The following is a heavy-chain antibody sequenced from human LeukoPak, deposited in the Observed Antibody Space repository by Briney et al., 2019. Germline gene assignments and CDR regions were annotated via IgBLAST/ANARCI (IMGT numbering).Heavy chain of an antibody. CDR1: GYTFIGYY. CDR3: ARGARYYDSSGSFDY. CDR2: INPNTGGT. Sequence: GASVKVSCKASGYTFIGYYMHWVRQAPGHGLEWMGWINPNTGGTNYTQKFQGRVTMTGDTSISTAHMELTRLKSDDTALYYCARGARYYDSSGSFDYWGQGTLVTVSS. D-gene: IGHD3-22*01. V-gene: IGHV1-2*02. J-gene: IGHJ4*02.